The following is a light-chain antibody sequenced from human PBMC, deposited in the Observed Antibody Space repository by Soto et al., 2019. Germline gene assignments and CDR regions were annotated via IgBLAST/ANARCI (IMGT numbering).Light chain of an antibody. Sequence: QSALTQPASVSGSPGQSSTISCTGTSSDVGGSNYVSWYQQHPNKAPKLMIYEVSNRPSGVSNRFSGSKSGNTASLTISGLQAEDEADYYCSSYTRSNTPVVFGGGTKLTVL. CDR2: EVS. CDR3: SSYTRSNTPVV. CDR1: SSDVGGSNY. V-gene: IGLV2-14*01. J-gene: IGLJ2*01.